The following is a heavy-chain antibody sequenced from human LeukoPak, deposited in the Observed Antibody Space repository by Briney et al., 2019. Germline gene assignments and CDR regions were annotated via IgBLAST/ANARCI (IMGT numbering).Heavy chain of an antibody. V-gene: IGHV3-48*03. CDR1: GFTFSSYE. J-gene: IGHJ2*01. Sequence: GSLRLSCASSGFTFSSYEMNWVRQAPGKGLEWVSYISSSGSTIYYADSVKGRFTISRDNAKNTLYLQMNSLRAEDTAVYYCARHRGYHFDLWGRGTLVTVSS. D-gene: IGHD3-10*01. CDR3: ARHRGYHFDL. CDR2: ISSSGSTI.